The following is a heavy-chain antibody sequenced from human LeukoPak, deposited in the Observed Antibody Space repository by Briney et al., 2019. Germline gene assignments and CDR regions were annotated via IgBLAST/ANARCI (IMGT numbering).Heavy chain of an antibody. CDR2: INPNSGGT. V-gene: IGHV1-2*06. CDR3: AREDYRGSYYFPFDY. Sequence: ASVKVSCKASGYTFTGYYMHWVRQAPGQGLEWMGRINPNSGGTNYAQKFQGRVTMTRDTSISTAYTELSRLRSDDTAVYYCAREDYRGSYYFPFDYWGQGTLVTVSS. D-gene: IGHD1-26*01. CDR1: GYTFTGYY. J-gene: IGHJ4*02.